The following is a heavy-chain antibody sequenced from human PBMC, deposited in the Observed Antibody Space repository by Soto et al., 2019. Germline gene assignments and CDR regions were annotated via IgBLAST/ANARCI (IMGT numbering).Heavy chain of an antibody. CDR2: ISWNSGSI. D-gene: IGHD2-2*01. Sequence: EVQLVESGGGLVQPGRSLRLSCAASGFTFDDYAMHWVRQAPGKGLEWVSGISWNSGSIGYADSVKGRFTISRDNAKNSLYLKMNSLRAEDTALYYCANGMQYQLIDAFDIWGQGTIVAVSS. V-gene: IGHV3-9*01. J-gene: IGHJ3*02. CDR3: ANGMQYQLIDAFDI. CDR1: GFTFDDYA.